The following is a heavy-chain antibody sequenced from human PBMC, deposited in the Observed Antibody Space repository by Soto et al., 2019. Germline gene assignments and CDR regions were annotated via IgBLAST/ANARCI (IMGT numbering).Heavy chain of an antibody. Sequence: EVQLLESGGGLVQPGGSLRLSCAASGFTFSSYVMNWVRQPPGKGLAWVSGISGSGGSTYYADSVKGRFTIARDNFKNTLYLQMNSLRAEDTDVYYCAKGPRAPPPHDYGMDVWGQGTTVTVSS. CDR2: ISGSGGST. J-gene: IGHJ6*02. CDR3: AKGPRAPPPHDYGMDV. V-gene: IGHV3-23*01. CDR1: GFTFSSYV.